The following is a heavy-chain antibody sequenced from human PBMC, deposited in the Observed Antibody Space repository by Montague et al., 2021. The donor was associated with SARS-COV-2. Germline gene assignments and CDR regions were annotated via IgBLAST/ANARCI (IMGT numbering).Heavy chain of an antibody. V-gene: IGHV3-30*09. CDR1: GFTFSSYA. D-gene: IGHD3-9*01. Sequence: SLSLSCAASGFTFSSYAMHWVRQAPGKGLEWVAVISYDGSNKYYADSVKGRFAISRDNSKNTLYLQMNSLRAEDTALYYCARDPFYYDILTGYIYPAYYYYYGMDVWGQGTTVTVSS. CDR2: ISYDGSNK. J-gene: IGHJ6*02. CDR3: ARDPFYYDILTGYIYPAYYYYYGMDV.